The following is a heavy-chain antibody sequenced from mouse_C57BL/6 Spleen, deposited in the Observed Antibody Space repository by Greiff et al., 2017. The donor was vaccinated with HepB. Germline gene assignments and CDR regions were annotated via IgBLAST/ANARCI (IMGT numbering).Heavy chain of an antibody. CDR2: FTMYSDAT. CDR1: YFTFMASA. CDR3: AREGLTGPFDY. J-gene: IGHJ2*01. D-gene: IGHD4-1*01. V-gene: IGHV1-49*01. Sequence: SGAELVRPGSSVKLSCKASYFTFMASAMHWVKQRPGHGLEWIGAFTMYSDATEYSENFKGKATLTANTSSSTAYMELSSLTSEDSAVFYCAREGLTGPFDYWGQGTTLTVSS.